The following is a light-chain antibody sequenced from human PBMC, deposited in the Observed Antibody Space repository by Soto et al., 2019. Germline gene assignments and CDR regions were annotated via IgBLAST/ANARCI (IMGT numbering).Light chain of an antibody. CDR2: LNSDGSH. CDR1: SGHSSYA. J-gene: IGLJ1*01. Sequence: QPVLTQSPSASASLGASVKLTCTLSSGHSSYAIAWHQQQPEKGPRYLMKLNSDGSHSQGDGIPDRFSGSSSGAERYLTISSLPSEDDADYSCQTWGTGIQVVGTGTKLTVL. V-gene: IGLV4-69*01. CDR3: QTWGTGIQV.